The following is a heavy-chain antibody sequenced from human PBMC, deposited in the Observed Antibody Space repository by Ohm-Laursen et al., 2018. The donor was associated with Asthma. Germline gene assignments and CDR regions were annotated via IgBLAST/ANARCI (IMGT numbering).Heavy chain of an antibody. V-gene: IGHV3-64*02. J-gene: IGHJ6*02. Sequence: SLRLSCAASGFTFANYAMHWVRQTPGKGLEYVSAITNNGDSTYYADSVKGRFTISRDNSKKTLYLQMGSLRADDTAVYYCARDTIQLWLRAYYYYSMDVWGQGTTVTVSS. CDR2: ITNNGDST. D-gene: IGHD5-18*01. CDR1: GFTFANYA. CDR3: ARDTIQLWLRAYYYYSMDV.